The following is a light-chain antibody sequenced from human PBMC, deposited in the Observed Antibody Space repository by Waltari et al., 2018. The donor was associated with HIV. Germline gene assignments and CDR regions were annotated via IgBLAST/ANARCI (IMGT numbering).Light chain of an antibody. J-gene: IGLJ3*02. CDR3: QSYDSSLSRLV. CDR2: DNT. Sequence: QSVLTQPTSASGAPGQRVTISCTGSSTNIGANYDVHWSQQLPGAAPKLLNPDNTQRPSGGPDRFSGSKAGTSASLAITGLQAEDEADYYCQSYDSSLSRLVFGGGTKLTVL. CDR1: STNIGANYD. V-gene: IGLV1-40*01.